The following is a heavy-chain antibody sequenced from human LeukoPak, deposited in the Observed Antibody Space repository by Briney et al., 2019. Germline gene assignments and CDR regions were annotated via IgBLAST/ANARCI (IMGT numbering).Heavy chain of an antibody. Sequence: SQTLSLTCAISGDSVSSHSATWNWIWQSPSRGLEWLGRTYYRSKWYNGYAVSVKSRITINPDTSKNQFSLQLNSVTPEDTAVYYCARSTSGYLWEWGQGTLVTVSS. CDR1: GDSVSSHSAT. J-gene: IGHJ4*02. CDR2: TYYRSKWYN. V-gene: IGHV6-1*01. D-gene: IGHD3-22*01. CDR3: ARSTSGYLWE.